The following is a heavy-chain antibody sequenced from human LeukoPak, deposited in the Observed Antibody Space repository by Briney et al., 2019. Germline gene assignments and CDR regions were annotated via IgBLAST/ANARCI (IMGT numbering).Heavy chain of an antibody. CDR3: ASPRRIVVVPAAIAFDY. CDR2: ISGSGGST. D-gene: IGHD2-2*02. J-gene: IGHJ4*02. Sequence: GGSLRLSCAASGFTFSSYWMHWVRQAPGKGLEWVSAISGSGGSTYYADSVKGRFTISRDNSKNTLYLQMNSLRAEDTAVYYCASPRRIVVVPAAIAFDYWGQGTLVTVSS. V-gene: IGHV3-23*01. CDR1: GFTFSSYW.